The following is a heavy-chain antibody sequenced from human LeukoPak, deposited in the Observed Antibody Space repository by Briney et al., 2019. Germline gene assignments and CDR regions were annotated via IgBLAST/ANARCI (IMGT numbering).Heavy chain of an antibody. CDR2: IYYSGST. V-gene: IGHV4-39*01. Sequence: SETLSLTCTVSGGSISSSNYHWGWIRQPPGKGLEWIGSIYYSGSTYYNPSLKSRVTISIDTSKSQFSLRLSSVTAADPAVYYCARLPDYWGQGTLVTVSS. CDR3: ARLPDY. J-gene: IGHJ4*02. CDR1: GGSISSSNYH.